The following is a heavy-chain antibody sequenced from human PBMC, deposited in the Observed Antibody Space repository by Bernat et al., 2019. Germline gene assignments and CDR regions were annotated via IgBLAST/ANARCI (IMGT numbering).Heavy chain of an antibody. Sequence: EVQLVESGGGLVQPGGSLRLSCAASGFTFSTYWMHWVRQAPGKGLVWVSRINSDASITSYADAVKGRFTISRDNAKNTLYVQMNSLRADDTAIYYCSTYGNGEFDYWGQGTLVTVSS. D-gene: IGHD4-17*01. CDR1: GFTFSTYW. V-gene: IGHV3-74*01. J-gene: IGHJ4*02. CDR2: INSDASIT. CDR3: STYGNGEFDY.